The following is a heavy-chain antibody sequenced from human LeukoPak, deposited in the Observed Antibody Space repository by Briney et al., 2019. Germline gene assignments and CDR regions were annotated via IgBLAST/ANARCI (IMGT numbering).Heavy chain of an antibody. CDR3: ARAFYRTTHVLLWFGELNWFDP. CDR2: IIPIFGTA. CDR1: GGTFSSYA. D-gene: IGHD3-10*01. V-gene: IGHV1-69*13. Sequence: VASVKVSCKASGGTFSSYAISWVRQAPGQRLEWMGGIIPIFGTANYAQKFQGRVTITADESTSTAYMELSSLRSEDTAVYYCARAFYRTTHVLLWFGELNWFDPWGQGTLVTVSS. J-gene: IGHJ5*02.